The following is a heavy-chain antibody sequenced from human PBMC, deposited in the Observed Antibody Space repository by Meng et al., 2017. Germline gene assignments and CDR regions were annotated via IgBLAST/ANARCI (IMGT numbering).Heavy chain of an antibody. D-gene: IGHD6-13*01. CDR3: ARDLVLSSSWDPYYYYGMDV. V-gene: IGHV3-23*01. Sequence: GESLKISCAASGFTFSSYAMSWVRQAPGKGLEWVSAISGSGGSTYYADSVKGRFTISRDNSKNTLYLQMNSLRAEDTAVYYCARDLVLSSSWDPYYYYGMDVWGQGTTVTVSS. CDR1: GFTFSSYA. J-gene: IGHJ6*02. CDR2: ISGSGGST.